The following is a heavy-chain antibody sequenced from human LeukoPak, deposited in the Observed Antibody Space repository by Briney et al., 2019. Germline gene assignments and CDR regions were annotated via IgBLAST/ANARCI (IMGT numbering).Heavy chain of an antibody. CDR3: AGGDSSSSPYYYYGMDV. CDR1: GGSFSGYY. D-gene: IGHD6-6*01. J-gene: IGHJ6*02. Sequence: SETLSLTCAVYGGSFSGYYWSWIRQPPGKGLEWIGEINHSGSTNYNPSLKSRVTIPVDTSKNQFSLKLSSVTAADTAVYYCAGGDSSSSPYYYYGMDVWGQGTTVTVSS. V-gene: IGHV4-34*01. CDR2: INHSGST.